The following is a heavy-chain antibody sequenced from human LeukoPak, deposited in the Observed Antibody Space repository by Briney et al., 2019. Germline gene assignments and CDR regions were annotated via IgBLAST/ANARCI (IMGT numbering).Heavy chain of an antibody. CDR3: ARVRDCNSTSCYRVYYYGMDV. CDR2: IWYDGSNK. Sequence: GRSLRLSCAASGFTFSSYGMHWVRQAPGKGLEWVAVIWYDGSNKYYADSVKGRFTISRDNSKNTLYLQMNSLRAEDTAVYYCARVRDCNSTSCYRVYYYGMDVWGQGTTVTVSS. D-gene: IGHD2-2*02. V-gene: IGHV3-33*01. J-gene: IGHJ6*02. CDR1: GFTFSSYG.